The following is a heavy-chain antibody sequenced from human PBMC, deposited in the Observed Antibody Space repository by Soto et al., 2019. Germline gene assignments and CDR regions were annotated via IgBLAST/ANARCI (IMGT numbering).Heavy chain of an antibody. CDR1: GFSLNTSGLG. J-gene: IGHJ5*02. CDR2: IYWDDDK. Sequence: LTCTFSGFSLNTSGLGVGWIRQPPGKALEWLALIYWDDDKRYRSSLKNRLTITKDVSKNQAVLSMTNVDPVDTATYFCAQSVRLSWLGEFTVKWFDPWGQGVLVTVSS. CDR3: AQSVRLSWLGEFTVKWFDP. D-gene: IGHD3-10*01. V-gene: IGHV2-5*02.